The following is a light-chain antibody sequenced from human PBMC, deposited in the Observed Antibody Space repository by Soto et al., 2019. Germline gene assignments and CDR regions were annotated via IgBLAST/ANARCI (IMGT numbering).Light chain of an antibody. CDR3: QQRSNWPPIT. V-gene: IGKV3-11*01. Sequence: EIVLAQSPSTLSLSPGESATLFCRASQTINSYLAWYQQKPGQAPRLLIYDASNRASGIPARFSGSGSGTDFTLTISGLEPEDFAIYYCQQRSNWPPITFGQGTRLESK. CDR2: DAS. CDR1: QTINSY. J-gene: IGKJ5*01.